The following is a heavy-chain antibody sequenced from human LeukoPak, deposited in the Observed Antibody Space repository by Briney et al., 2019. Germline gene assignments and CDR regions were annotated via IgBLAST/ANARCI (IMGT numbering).Heavy chain of an antibody. CDR1: GFTFSDYY. CDR3: ARPAYSGSYWPGAFDI. J-gene: IGHJ3*02. V-gene: IGHV3-11*04. Sequence: PGGFLRLSCAASGFTFSDYYMSWIRQAPGKGLEWVSYISSSGSTIYYADSVKGRFTISRDNAKNSLYLQMNSLRAEDTAVYYCARPAYSGSYWPGAFDIWGQGTMVTVSS. D-gene: IGHD1-26*01. CDR2: ISSSGSTI.